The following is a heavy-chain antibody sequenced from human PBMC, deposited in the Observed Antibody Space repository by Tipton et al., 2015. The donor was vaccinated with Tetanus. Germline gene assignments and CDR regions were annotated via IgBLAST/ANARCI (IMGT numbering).Heavy chain of an antibody. CDR2: IDPNSGGT. V-gene: IGHV1-2*02. Sequence: QVQLVQSGAEVKKPGASVKVSCKASGYTFTDYYIYWVRQAPGQGLEWMGWIDPNSGGTVYAQKFQGRVTMTRDTSISTVYMELSRLRSDDTAVYYCARDRGDYIYYGMDVWGPGTTVTVSS. J-gene: IGHJ6*02. D-gene: IGHD3-22*01. CDR1: GYTFTDYY. CDR3: ARDRGDYIYYGMDV.